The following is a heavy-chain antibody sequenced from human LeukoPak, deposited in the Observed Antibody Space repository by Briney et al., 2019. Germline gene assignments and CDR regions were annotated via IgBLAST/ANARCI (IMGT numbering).Heavy chain of an antibody. V-gene: IGHV3-53*01. CDR3: ARATHWLSFDF. CDR1: GFNVISSY. CDR2: LYDSGNT. Sequence: PGGSLRLSCAASGFNVISSYMNWVRQAPGKGLEWVSALYDSGNTNYADSAEGRFTISSDCSTNTLYLQMNNLRAEDTALYFCARATHWLSFDFWGQGILVTVSS. D-gene: IGHD6-19*01. J-gene: IGHJ4*02.